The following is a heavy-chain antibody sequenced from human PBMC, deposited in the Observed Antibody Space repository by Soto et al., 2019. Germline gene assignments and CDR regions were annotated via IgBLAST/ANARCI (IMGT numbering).Heavy chain of an antibody. CDR1: GGTFSNYP. CDR3: ARPRTVATTKGYDY. CDR2: LIPIFGTR. J-gene: IGHJ4*02. V-gene: IGHV1-69*18. Sequence: QVQLVQSGAEVKKPGSSVKVSCEASGGTFSNYPIAWVRQAPGQGLEWMGTLIPIFGTRNYAQKFQGRVTITADESSSTAYMELSGLLTADTAIYYCARPRTVATTKGYDYWGQGTLVNVSS. D-gene: IGHD1-1*01.